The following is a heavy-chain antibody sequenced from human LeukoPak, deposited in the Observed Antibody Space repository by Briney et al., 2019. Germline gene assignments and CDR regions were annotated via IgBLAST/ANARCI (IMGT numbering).Heavy chain of an antibody. J-gene: IGHJ4*02. V-gene: IGHV3-53*01. CDR2: MYSGGNT. Sequence: PGGSLRLSCAASGITVSSNYMSWVRQAPGKGLEWVSVMYSGGNTYYADSVKGRFTISRDKSKNTLYLQMNSLIAEDTAVYYCARGIGSTVFFDHWGQGTLVTVSS. CDR3: ARGIGSTVFFDH. D-gene: IGHD4-17*01. CDR1: GITVSSNY.